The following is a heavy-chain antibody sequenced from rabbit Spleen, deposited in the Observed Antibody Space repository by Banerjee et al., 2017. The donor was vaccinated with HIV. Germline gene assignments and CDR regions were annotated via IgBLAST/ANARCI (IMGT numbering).Heavy chain of an antibody. V-gene: IGHV1S45*01. CDR2: INAVTGKA. J-gene: IGHJ6*01. CDR3: ARDSSSSFSSYGMDL. CDR1: GFSFSSSYY. Sequence: QEQLVESGGGLVKPEGSLTLTCKASGFSFSSSYYMCWVRQAPGKGLEWIACINAVTGKAVYANWAKGRFACSKTSSTTATLQMTRLTVADTATYFCARDSSSSFSSYGMDLWGQGTLVTVS. D-gene: IGHD1-1*01.